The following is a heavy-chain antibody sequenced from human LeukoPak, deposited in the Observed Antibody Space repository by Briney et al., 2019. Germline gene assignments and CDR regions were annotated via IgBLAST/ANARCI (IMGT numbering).Heavy chain of an antibody. CDR1: XFTFSSYG. J-gene: IGHJ4*02. V-gene: IGHV3-30*18. D-gene: IGHD3-22*01. Sequence: RLXCXXXXFTFSSYGMHWVRQAPGKGLEWVAVISYDGSNKYYADSVKGRFTISRDNSKNTPYLQMNSLRAEDTAVYYCAKDSANYYDSSGFIDYWGQGTLVTVSS. CDR2: ISYDGSNK. CDR3: AKDSANYYDSSGFIDY.